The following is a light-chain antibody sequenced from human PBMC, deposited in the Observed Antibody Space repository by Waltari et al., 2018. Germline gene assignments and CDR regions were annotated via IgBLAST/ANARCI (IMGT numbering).Light chain of an antibody. Sequence: QSALPQPASVSGSPGQPITISCTGTTSDIENFNLVSWYQQHPGKAPKLVIYEGDKRRSGVSDRLTVSKSGNTASLTSSGLQAEDEADYFCYSYAGSSVFGTGTKVTVL. J-gene: IGLJ1*01. CDR1: TSDIENFNL. CDR2: EGD. CDR3: YSYAGSSV. V-gene: IGLV2-23*01.